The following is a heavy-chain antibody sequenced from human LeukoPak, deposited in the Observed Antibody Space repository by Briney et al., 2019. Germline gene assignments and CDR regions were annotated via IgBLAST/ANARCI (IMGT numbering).Heavy chain of an antibody. CDR3: ARDLTIVATGTFGY. J-gene: IGHJ4*02. V-gene: IGHV1-18*01. D-gene: IGHD6-13*01. Sequence: ASVKVSCKASGYTFTSYGVSWVRQAPGQGLEWMGWISTYNGNTNYAQKFQGRVTMTTDTSTSTAYRELRSLRSDDTAIYYCARDLTIVATGTFGYWGQGTLVTVSS. CDR2: ISTYNGNT. CDR1: GYTFTSYG.